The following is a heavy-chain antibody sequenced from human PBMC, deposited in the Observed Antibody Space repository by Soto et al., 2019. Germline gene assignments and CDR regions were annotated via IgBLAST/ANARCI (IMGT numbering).Heavy chain of an antibody. V-gene: IGHV1-69*08. D-gene: IGHD2-2*02. Sequence: QVQLVQSGAEVEKPGSSVKVSCKASGATFSRNTITWVRQAPGQGLEWIGRIIPLFGITAFAQKFQDRVTITADKSTTTAYMGLSSLRTEDTAVYYCATEDGVRDSALIPAAIDAMDVWGQGTTVTVTS. CDR2: IIPLFGIT. CDR3: ATEDGVRDSALIPAAIDAMDV. CDR1: GATFSRNT. J-gene: IGHJ6*02.